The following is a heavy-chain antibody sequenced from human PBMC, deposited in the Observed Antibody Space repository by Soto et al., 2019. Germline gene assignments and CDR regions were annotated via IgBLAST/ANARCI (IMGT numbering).Heavy chain of an antibody. V-gene: IGHV3-74*01. CDR3: ARGDCVGGSCYSLAGSFYYYMDV. CDR1: GFTFSNYW. D-gene: IGHD2-15*01. CDR2: INSDGSVS. J-gene: IGHJ6*03. Sequence: EVKLVESGGGLVQPGGSLRLSCAASGFTFSNYWMYWVRQAPGQGLVWVSRINSDGSVSRYADSVKGRLTISRDNVKNTLDLQMNSLRVEDTAVYYCARGDCVGGSCYSLAGSFYYYMDVWGKWTTGTVFS.